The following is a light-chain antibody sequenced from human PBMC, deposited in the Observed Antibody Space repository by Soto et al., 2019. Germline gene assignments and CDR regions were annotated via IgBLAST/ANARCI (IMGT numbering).Light chain of an antibody. CDR3: QQYLSPPIS. V-gene: IGKV3-20*01. J-gene: IGKJ4*01. CDR2: GAS. CDR1: QTFGGGY. Sequence: EIWLTQSPATLSLSPGEGATLSCRASQTFGGGYIAWYQQKPGQAPRLLMSGASTRAAGTPDRFSGFASGRDFTLTISRLEPGDFAVYYCQQYLSPPISFGGGT.